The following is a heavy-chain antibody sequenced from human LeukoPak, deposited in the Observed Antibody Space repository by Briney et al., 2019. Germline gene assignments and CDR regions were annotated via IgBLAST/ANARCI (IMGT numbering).Heavy chain of an antibody. CDR2: ISWDGGST. Sequence: PGGSLRLSCAASGFTFDDYAMHWVRQAPGKGLEWVSLISWDGGSTYYADSVKGRFTISRDNAKNSLYLQMNSLRAEDTAVYYCARDGKAAGIWENYYYFDYWGQGTLVTVSS. J-gene: IGHJ4*02. CDR1: GFTFDDYA. CDR3: ARDGKAAGIWENYYYFDY. V-gene: IGHV3-43D*03. D-gene: IGHD6-13*01.